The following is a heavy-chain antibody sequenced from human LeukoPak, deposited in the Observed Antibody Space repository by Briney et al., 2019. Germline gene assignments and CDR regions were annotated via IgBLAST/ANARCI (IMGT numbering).Heavy chain of an antibody. Sequence: GGSLRLSCAASGFAFSTYGMHWVRQAPGKGLEWVAFIRYDGSNKYYADSVKGRFTISRDNSKNTLYLQMHSLRAEDTAVYYCANRPTVAVAGMGKAFDIWGQGTMVTVSS. CDR2: IRYDGSNK. J-gene: IGHJ3*02. V-gene: IGHV3-30*02. D-gene: IGHD6-19*01. CDR3: ANRPTVAVAGMGKAFDI. CDR1: GFAFSTYG.